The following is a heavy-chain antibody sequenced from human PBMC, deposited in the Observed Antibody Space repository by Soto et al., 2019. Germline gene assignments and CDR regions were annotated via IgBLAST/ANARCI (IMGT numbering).Heavy chain of an antibody. CDR2: IYYSGST. CDR3: ARDFYYSGSGPSGYYYYGMDV. J-gene: IGHJ6*02. Sequence: PSETLSLTCSVSGGSISSGDYYWRWIRQHPGKGLEWIGYIYYSGSTYYNPSLKSRVTISVDTSKNQFSLKLSSVTAADTAVYYCARDFYYSGSGPSGYYYYGMDVWGQGTTVTVSS. CDR1: GGSISSGDYY. V-gene: IGHV4-31*03. D-gene: IGHD3-10*01.